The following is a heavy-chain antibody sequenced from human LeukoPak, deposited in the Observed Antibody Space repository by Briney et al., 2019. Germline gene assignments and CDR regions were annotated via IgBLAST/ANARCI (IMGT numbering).Heavy chain of an antibody. V-gene: IGHV1-18*01. CDR1: GYTFTSYG. J-gene: IGHJ3*02. D-gene: IGHD6-13*01. Sequence: ASVKVSCKASGYTFTSYGISWVRQAPGQGLEWMGWISAYNGNTNYAQKLQGRVTMTTDTSTSTAYMELRSLRSDDTAVYYCARDGSSSWYEISFDIWGQGTMVTVSS. CDR3: ARDGSSSWYEISFDI. CDR2: ISAYNGNT.